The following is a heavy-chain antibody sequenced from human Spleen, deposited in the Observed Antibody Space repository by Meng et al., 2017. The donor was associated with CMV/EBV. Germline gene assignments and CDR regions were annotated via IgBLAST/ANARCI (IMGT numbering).Heavy chain of an antibody. V-gene: IGHV3-64*02. Sequence: SGFTFSSYAIHWVRQAPGKGLEYVSAISSNGGSTYYADSVKGRFTISRDNSKNTLYLQMGSLRAEDMAVYYCARDTSYDFWSGYFVYWGQGTLVTVSS. CDR2: ISSNGGST. D-gene: IGHD3-3*01. CDR1: GFTFSSYA. CDR3: ARDTSYDFWSGYFVY. J-gene: IGHJ4*02.